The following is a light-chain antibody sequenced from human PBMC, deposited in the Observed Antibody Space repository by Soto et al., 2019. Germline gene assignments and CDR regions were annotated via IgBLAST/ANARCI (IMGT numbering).Light chain of an antibody. CDR2: WAS. CDR3: QQHYSTPPT. V-gene: IGKV4-1*01. CDR1: QSVLYSSNNKNY. J-gene: IGKJ1*01. Sequence: DIVMTQSPDSLAVSLGERATIKCKSSQSVLYSSNNKNYLAWYKQKPGQPPKLLIYWASTRESGVPDRFSGSGSGTDFTLTIRRLQAEDVAVYYCQQHYSTPPTFGQGTKVEIK.